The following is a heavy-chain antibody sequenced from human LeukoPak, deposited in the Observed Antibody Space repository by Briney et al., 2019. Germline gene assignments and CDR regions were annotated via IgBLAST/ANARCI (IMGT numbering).Heavy chain of an antibody. V-gene: IGHV1-69*04. Sequence: SVKVSCKASGGTFSSYAISWVRQAPGQGLEWMGRINPILGIANYAQKFQGRVTITADKSTSTAYMELSSLRSEDTAVYYCARGGPTYYYDSSGYRRGHFDYWAREPWSPSPQ. CDR3: ARGGPTYYYDSSGYRRGHFDY. D-gene: IGHD3-22*01. J-gene: IGHJ4*02. CDR1: GGTFSSYA. CDR2: INPILGIA.